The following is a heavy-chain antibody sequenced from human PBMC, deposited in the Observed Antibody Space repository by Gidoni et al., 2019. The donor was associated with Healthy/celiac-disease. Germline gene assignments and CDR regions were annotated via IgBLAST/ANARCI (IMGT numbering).Heavy chain of an antibody. CDR2: ISYDGSNK. V-gene: IGHV3-30-3*01. CDR3: ARDRRFLEWFDAFDI. CDR1: GFTFSRYA. J-gene: IGHJ3*02. Sequence: QVQLVESGGGVVQPGRSLRLSCSASGFTFSRYAMHCVRQAPGKGLEWVAVISYDGSNKSYADSVKGRFTISRDNSKNTLYLQMNSLRAEDTAVYYCARDRRFLEWFDAFDIWGQGTMVTVSS. D-gene: IGHD3-3*01.